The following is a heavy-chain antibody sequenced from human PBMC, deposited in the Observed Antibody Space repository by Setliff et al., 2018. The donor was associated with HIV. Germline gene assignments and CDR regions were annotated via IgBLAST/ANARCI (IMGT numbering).Heavy chain of an antibody. CDR3: ARDLGGPRNFDN. Sequence: TLSLTCTVSGDSISSGTYYWSWIRQPPGKGLEWIGYIYYSGNTYFNPALKSRRTMSVDTSEDQFSLKLSSVTAADTAVYYCARDLGGPRNFDNWGQGTLVTVSS. CDR1: GDSISSGTYY. J-gene: IGHJ4*02. D-gene: IGHD2-15*01. V-gene: IGHV4-30-4*08. CDR2: IYYSGNT.